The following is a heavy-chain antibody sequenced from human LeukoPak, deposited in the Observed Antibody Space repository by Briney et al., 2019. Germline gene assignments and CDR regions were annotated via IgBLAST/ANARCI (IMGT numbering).Heavy chain of an antibody. V-gene: IGHV3-23*01. CDR3: AKDLTGYSNYVTGFDY. CDR2: ISGSGGST. J-gene: IGHJ4*02. CDR1: GFTFSSYA. D-gene: IGHD4-11*01. Sequence: GGSLRLSCAASGFTFSSYAMSWVRQAPGKGLEWVSAISGSGGSTYYADSVKGRFTISRDNSKNTLYLQMNSLRAEGTAVYYCAKDLTGYSNYVTGFDYWGQGTLVTVSS.